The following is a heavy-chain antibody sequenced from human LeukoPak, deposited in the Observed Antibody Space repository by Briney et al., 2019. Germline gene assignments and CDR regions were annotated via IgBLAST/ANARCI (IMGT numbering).Heavy chain of an antibody. CDR2: INPSGGST. D-gene: IGHD2-15*01. Sequence: GSSVKVSCKASGYTFTSYYMHWVRQAPGQGLEWMGIINPSGGSTSYAQKFQGRVTMTRDTSTSTVYMELSSLRSGDTAVYYCAVRVVAGFDYWGQGTLVTVSS. CDR1: GYTFTSYY. V-gene: IGHV1-46*01. CDR3: AVRVVAGFDY. J-gene: IGHJ4*02.